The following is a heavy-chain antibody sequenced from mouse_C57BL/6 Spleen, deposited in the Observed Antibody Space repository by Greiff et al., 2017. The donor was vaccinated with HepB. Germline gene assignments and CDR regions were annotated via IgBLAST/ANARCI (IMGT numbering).Heavy chain of an antibody. CDR1: GFSLSTFGMG. CDR2: IWWDDDK. Sequence: QVQLKESGPGILQPSQTLSLTCSFSGFSLSTFGMGVGWIRQPSGKGLEWLAHIWWDDDKYYNPALKSRLTISKDTSKNQVFLKIANVDTADTATYYCARIGPTYYSNSVGYFDYWGQGTTLTVSS. CDR3: ARIGPTYYSNSVGYFDY. V-gene: IGHV8-8*01. J-gene: IGHJ2*01. D-gene: IGHD2-5*01.